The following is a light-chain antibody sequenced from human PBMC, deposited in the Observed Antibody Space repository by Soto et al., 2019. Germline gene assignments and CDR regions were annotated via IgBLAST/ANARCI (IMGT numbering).Light chain of an antibody. CDR3: QQYNNWHGA. CDR2: GAS. J-gene: IGKJ4*01. Sequence: EIVMTQSPATLSVSPGERATLSCRASQSVSSNLAWYQQKPGQAPRLLIYGASTRATGIPARFSGSGSGTEFTLTISSLQSEDFAVYYCQQYNNWHGAFGGGTKVTIK. V-gene: IGKV3-15*01. CDR1: QSVSSN.